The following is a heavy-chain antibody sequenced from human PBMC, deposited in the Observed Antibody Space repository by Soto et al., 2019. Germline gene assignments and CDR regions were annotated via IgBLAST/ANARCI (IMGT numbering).Heavy chain of an antibody. V-gene: IGHV4-31*03. CDR1: GGSISRGGYY. CDR3: ARDRWWTGYYYYGMDV. Sequence: QVQLQESGPGLVKPSQTLSLTCSVSGGSISRGGYYWSWIRQHPGKGLEWIGYIYYNGSTYYNPSLKSRVTISVVTSKNQFSLKLSSVTAADTAVYYCARDRWWTGYYYYGMDVWGQGTTVTVSS. CDR2: IYYNGST. J-gene: IGHJ6*02. D-gene: IGHD2-15*01.